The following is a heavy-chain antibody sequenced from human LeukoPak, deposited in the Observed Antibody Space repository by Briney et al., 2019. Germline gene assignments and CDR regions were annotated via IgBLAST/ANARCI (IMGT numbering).Heavy chain of an antibody. J-gene: IGHJ4*02. CDR2: IYYSGST. CDR3: ARAPLNDYYLNYFDY. Sequence: SETLSLTCTVSGGSISSSSYYWGWIRQPPGKGLEWIGSIYYSGSTYYNPSLKSRVTISVDTSKNQFSLKLSSVTAADTAVYYCARAPLNDYYLNYFDYWGQGTLVTVSS. V-gene: IGHV4-39*07. D-gene: IGHD1-26*01. CDR1: GGSISSSSYY.